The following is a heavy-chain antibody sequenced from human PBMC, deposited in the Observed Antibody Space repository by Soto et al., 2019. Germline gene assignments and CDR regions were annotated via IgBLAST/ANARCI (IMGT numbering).Heavy chain of an antibody. V-gene: IGHV4-59*01. CDR2: IYYSGST. D-gene: IGHD6-13*01. J-gene: IGHJ6*02. Sequence: SETLSLTCTVSGGSISSYYWSGIRQPPGKGLEWIGYIYYSGSTNYNPSLKSRVTISVDTSKNQFSLKLSSVTAADTAVYYCARVEVAAAGVMDVWAKGPRSPSP. CDR1: GGSISSYY. CDR3: ARVEVAAAGVMDV.